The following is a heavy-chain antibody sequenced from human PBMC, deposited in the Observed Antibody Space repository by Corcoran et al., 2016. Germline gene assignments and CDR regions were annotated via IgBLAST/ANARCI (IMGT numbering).Heavy chain of an antibody. J-gene: IGHJ4*02. Sequence: EVQLVESGGGLVQPGGSLRLSCGASGFIFSNYWMNWVRQAPGKGLEWVANMKYDGSETYYVDSVKGRFTISRDNAKSSLYLQMNSLRVEDTAIYYCARDGPAAGIYLGSWGQGTLVTVSS. D-gene: IGHD2-2*01. CDR3: ARDGPAAGIYLGS. CDR2: MKYDGSET. V-gene: IGHV3-7*01. CDR1: GFIFSNYW.